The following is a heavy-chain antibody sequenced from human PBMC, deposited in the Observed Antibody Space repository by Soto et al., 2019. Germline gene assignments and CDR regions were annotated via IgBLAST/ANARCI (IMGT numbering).Heavy chain of an antibody. V-gene: IGHV4-61*01. CDR1: GASVSSGSYF. D-gene: IGHD2-2*01. CDR3: ARQRVAPAQYFFDY. CDR2: ITDIGST. J-gene: IGHJ4*02. Sequence: TSETLSLTCGVSGASVSSGSYFWTWIRQPPGKGLEWIGYITDIGSTNYNPSLKSRVIISADTTKNHFSLNLKSVTAADTAVYYCARQRVAPAQYFFDYWGQGIPVTVS.